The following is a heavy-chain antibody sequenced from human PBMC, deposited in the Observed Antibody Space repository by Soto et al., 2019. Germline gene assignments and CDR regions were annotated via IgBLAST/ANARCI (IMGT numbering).Heavy chain of an antibody. V-gene: IGHV3-23*01. J-gene: IGHJ4*02. CDR1: GFTFSAYA. CDR2: ISSSGGST. Sequence: GGSLRLSCAASGFTFSAYAMSWVRQAPGKGLEWVSAISSSGGSTYYADSVKGRFTISRDNSKSTLYLQMNSLRAEDTAVYYCAKDTPQEWLLVVDYWGQGTLVTVSA. D-gene: IGHD3-3*01. CDR3: AKDTPQEWLLVVDY.